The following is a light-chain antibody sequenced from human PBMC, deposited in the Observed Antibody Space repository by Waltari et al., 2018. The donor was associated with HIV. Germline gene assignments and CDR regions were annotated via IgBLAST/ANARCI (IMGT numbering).Light chain of an antibody. J-gene: IGLJ3*02. CDR1: PPHIGSHF. Sequence: QSVLTQPPSTSATPGQRVPILCSGPPPHIGSHFVSWYQHLPGATPKLLIYESDRRPSGVPDRFSGSESGTSASLAISGLRSEDEADYYCAAWDNYLNAWVFGGGTRVTVL. V-gene: IGLV1-47*01. CDR2: ESD. CDR3: AAWDNYLNAWV.